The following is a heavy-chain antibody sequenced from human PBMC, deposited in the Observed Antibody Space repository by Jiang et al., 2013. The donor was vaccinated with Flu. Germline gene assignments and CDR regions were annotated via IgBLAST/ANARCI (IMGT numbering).Heavy chain of an antibody. CDR2: TYYSGAT. Sequence: GSGLVKPSETLSLTCSVSGGSISSGDFYWNWIRQSPGKGLEWIGHTYYSGATYYNPSLKSRVMMSVDTSKDEFSLKLASVTAADTAIYYCARGIVGATAPDYWGQGTLVTVSP. J-gene: IGHJ4*02. CDR3: ARGIVGATAPDY. D-gene: IGHD1-26*01. V-gene: IGHV4-30-4*01. CDR1: GGSISSGDFY.